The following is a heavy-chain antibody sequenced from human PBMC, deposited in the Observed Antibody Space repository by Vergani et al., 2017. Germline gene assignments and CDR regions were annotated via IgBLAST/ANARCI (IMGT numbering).Heavy chain of an antibody. CDR3: ARGGRWEGSGWYLGDY. J-gene: IGHJ4*02. CDR1: GFTFSSYG. Sequence: VQLVESGGGVVQPGRSLRLSCAASGFTFSSYGMHWVRQAPGKGLEWVSYISSSSSTIYYADSVKGRFTISRDNAKNSLYLQMNSLRAEDTAVYYCARGGRWEGSGWYLGDYWGQGTLVTVSS. D-gene: IGHD6-19*01. V-gene: IGHV3-48*01. CDR2: ISSSSSTI.